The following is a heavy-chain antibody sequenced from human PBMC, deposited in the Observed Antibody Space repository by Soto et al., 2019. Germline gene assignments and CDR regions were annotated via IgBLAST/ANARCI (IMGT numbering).Heavy chain of an antibody. CDR3: ARDRGYYGSGSYFNWFDP. J-gene: IGHJ5*02. Sequence: QVQLVQSGAEVKKPGSSLKVSCKASGGTFSSYAISWVRQAPGQGLEWMGGIIPIFGTANYAQKLQGRVTITADESTSTAYMELSSLRSEDTAVYYCARDRGYYGSGSYFNWFDPWGQGTLVTVSS. CDR2: IIPIFGTA. V-gene: IGHV1-69*01. D-gene: IGHD3-10*01. CDR1: GGTFSSYA.